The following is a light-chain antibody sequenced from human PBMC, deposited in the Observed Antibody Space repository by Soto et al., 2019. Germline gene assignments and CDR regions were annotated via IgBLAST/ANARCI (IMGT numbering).Light chain of an antibody. J-gene: IGKJ4*01. CDR2: DAS. CDR3: QHYADLPLT. CDR1: QDISNS. V-gene: IGKV1-33*01. Sequence: DIQMTPSPSSLSASVGDRVTITCQASQDISNSVNWYQQKPGKAPKLLIFDASTVETGVPSRFSGGGSGTYFTFTINSLQPEDIAAYYCQHYADLPLTFGGGTKVEIK.